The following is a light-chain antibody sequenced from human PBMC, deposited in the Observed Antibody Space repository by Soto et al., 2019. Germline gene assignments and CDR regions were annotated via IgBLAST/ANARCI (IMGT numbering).Light chain of an antibody. CDR2: GAS. V-gene: IGKV3D-15*01. CDR1: ESVRSN. Sequence: EIVMTQSPATLSVSPGERATLSCRASESVRSNLAWYQQKPGQAPRVLIYGASTRATGIPARFSGSGSGTEFTLTLSSLQSEDFAVCYFLHYNNLWGFGGGTKVEIK. J-gene: IGKJ4*01. CDR3: LHYNNLWG.